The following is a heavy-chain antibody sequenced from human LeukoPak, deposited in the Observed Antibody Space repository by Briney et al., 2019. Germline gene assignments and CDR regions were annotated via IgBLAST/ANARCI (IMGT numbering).Heavy chain of an antibody. V-gene: IGHV5-51*01. CDR2: IYPGDSDT. J-gene: IGHJ4*02. CDR1: GYSFTSYW. Sequence: GESLKISCKGSGYSFTSYWIGWVRQMPGKGLEWMGIIYPGDSDTRYSPSFQGQVTISADKSISTAYLQWSSLKASDTAMYYCARHLTAGSSGCYWFQDYYFDYWGQGTLVTVSS. CDR3: ARHLTAGSSGCYWFQDYYFDY. D-gene: IGHD3-22*01.